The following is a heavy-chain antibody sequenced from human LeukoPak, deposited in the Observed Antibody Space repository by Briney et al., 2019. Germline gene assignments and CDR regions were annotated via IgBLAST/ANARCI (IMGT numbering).Heavy chain of an antibody. J-gene: IGHJ4*02. CDR2: INPSGGST. CDR1: GYTFTSYY. V-gene: IGHV1-46*01. Sequence: ASVKVSCKASGYTFTSYYMHWVRQAPGQGLEWMGIINPSGGSTSYAQKFQGRVTMTIDTSTSTTYMELGSLRSDDTAVYYCATQLRDFDGLSRGLVDWGQGTLVTVSA. D-gene: IGHD3-9*01. CDR3: ATQLRDFDGLSRGLVD.